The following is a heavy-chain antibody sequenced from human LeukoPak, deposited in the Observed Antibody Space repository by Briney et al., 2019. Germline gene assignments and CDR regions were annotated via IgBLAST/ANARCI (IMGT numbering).Heavy chain of an antibody. J-gene: IGHJ4*02. CDR2: IIPIFGTA. D-gene: IGHD3-22*01. V-gene: IGHV1-69*05. CDR3: AIGDVNYYDSSGYYYVLAY. CDR1: GGTFSSYA. Sequence: SVNVSCKSSGGTFSSYAISWVRQPHGPGLERMGGIIPIFGTANNAQTLPGRVTITTDESTSTAYMELNRLGSEDTAVYYCAIGDVNYYDSSGYYYVLAYWGQGTLVTVSS.